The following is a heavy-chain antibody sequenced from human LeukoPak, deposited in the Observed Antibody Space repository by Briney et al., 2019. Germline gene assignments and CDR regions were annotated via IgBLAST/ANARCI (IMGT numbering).Heavy chain of an antibody. D-gene: IGHD4-17*01. CDR3: ARGATVTTGAFDI. CDR2: IYYSGST. CDR1: GGSISIYY. V-gene: IGHV4-59*01. J-gene: IGHJ3*02. Sequence: SETLSLTCTVAGGSISIYYWSWIRQPPGKGLEWIGYIYYSGSTNYNPSLMSRVTISVDTSKNQFSLKLSSVTAADTAVYYCARGATVTTGAFDIWGQGTMVTVSS.